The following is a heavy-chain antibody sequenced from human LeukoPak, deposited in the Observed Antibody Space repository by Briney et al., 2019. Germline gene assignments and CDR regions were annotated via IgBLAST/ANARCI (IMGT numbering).Heavy chain of an antibody. V-gene: IGHV4-39*01. Sequence: SETLSLTCTVSGGSISSSSYYWGWIRQPPGKGLEWIASIYYSGSTYYNPSLKSRVTISVDTSKNQFSLKLSSVTAADTAVYYCARQGYYYDSSGYYLDYWGQGTLVTVSS. CDR1: GGSISSSSYY. J-gene: IGHJ4*02. CDR2: IYYSGST. D-gene: IGHD3-22*01. CDR3: ARQGYYYDSSGYYLDY.